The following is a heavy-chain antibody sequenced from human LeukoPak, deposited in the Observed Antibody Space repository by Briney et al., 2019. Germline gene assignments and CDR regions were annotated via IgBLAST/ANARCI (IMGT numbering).Heavy chain of an antibody. J-gene: IGHJ4*02. D-gene: IGHD3-9*01. Sequence: GGSLRLSCVASGFTFSRNWMTWVRQAPGKGLEWVANIKQDGSEKNYVDSVKGRFTISRDNAKNSLYLQMNNLRVEDTAMYYCAGGTGFIIKDWGQGTLVTVSS. CDR2: IKQDGSEK. V-gene: IGHV3-7*03. CDR1: GFTFSRNW. CDR3: AGGTGFIIKD.